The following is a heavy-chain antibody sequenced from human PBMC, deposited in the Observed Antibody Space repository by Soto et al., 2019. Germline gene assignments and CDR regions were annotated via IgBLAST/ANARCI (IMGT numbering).Heavy chain of an antibody. J-gene: IGHJ4*02. D-gene: IGHD5-12*01. CDR1: GGTFSSYT. Sequence: QVQLVQSGAEVKKPGSSVTVSCKASGGTFSSYTISWVRQAPGQGLEWMGRIIPILGIANYAQKFQGRVTITADKSTSTAYMELSSLRSEDTAVYYCARDPTIGYDPEGGYWGQGTLVTVSS. V-gene: IGHV1-69*08. CDR3: ARDPTIGYDPEGGY. CDR2: IIPILGIA.